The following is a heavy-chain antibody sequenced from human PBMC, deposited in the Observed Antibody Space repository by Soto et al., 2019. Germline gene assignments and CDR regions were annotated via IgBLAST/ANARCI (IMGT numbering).Heavy chain of an antibody. J-gene: IGHJ6*02. V-gene: IGHV4-4*02. Sequence: PSETLSLTCAVSGGSISSSNWWSWVRQPPGKGLEWIGEIYHSGSTNYNPSLKSRVTISVDKSKNQFSPKLSSVTAADTAVYYCASVRGGYYYAMDVWGQGTTVTSP. D-gene: IGHD3-10*02. CDR2: IYHSGST. CDR1: GGSISSSNW. CDR3: ASVRGGYYYAMDV.